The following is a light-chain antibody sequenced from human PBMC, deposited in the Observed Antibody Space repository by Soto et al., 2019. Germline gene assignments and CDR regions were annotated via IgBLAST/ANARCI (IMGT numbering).Light chain of an antibody. V-gene: IGKV3-20*01. CDR2: GAS. CDR3: QQYGNSPLT. Sequence: EIVLTQSPGTLSLSPGERATLSCRASQSVRSSYVAWYQQKPGQAPKLLIYGASSRATGIPARFSGSGSGTDFTLTIIRLEPEDFAVYYCQQYGNSPLTFGGGTKVEIK. J-gene: IGKJ4*01. CDR1: QSVRSSY.